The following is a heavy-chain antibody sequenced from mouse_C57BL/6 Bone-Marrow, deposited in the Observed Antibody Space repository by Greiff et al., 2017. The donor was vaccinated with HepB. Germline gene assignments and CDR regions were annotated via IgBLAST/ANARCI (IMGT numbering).Heavy chain of an antibody. CDR1: GYTFTDYY. CDR3: ATIYDGYHYYAMDY. Sequence: VKLQESGAELVRPGASVKLSCKASGYTFTDYYINWVKQRPGQGLEWIARIYPGSGNTYYNEKFKGKATLTAEKSSSTAYMQLSSLTSEDSAVYFCATIYDGYHYYAMDYWGQGTSVTVSS. CDR2: IYPGSGNT. V-gene: IGHV1-76*01. J-gene: IGHJ4*01. D-gene: IGHD2-3*01.